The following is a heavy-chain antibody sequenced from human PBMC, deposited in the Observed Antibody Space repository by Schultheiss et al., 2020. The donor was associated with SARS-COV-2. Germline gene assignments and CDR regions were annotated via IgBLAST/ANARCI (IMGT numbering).Heavy chain of an antibody. CDR1: GGSISSGGYY. J-gene: IGHJ6*02. D-gene: IGHD3-3*01. V-gene: IGHV4-61*08. CDR3: AREWGFLVTYGMDV. CDR2: IYYSGST. Sequence: SQTLSLTCTVSGGSISSGGYYWSWIRQPPGKGLEWIGYIYYSGSTNYNPSLKSRVTISVDTSKNQFSLKLSSVTAADTAMYYCAREWGFLVTYGMDVWGQGTTVTVSS.